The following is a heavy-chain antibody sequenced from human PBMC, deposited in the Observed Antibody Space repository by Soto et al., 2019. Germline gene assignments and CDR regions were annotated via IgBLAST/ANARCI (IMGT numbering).Heavy chain of an antibody. V-gene: IGHV4-34*01. D-gene: IGHD3-3*01. CDR3: ARVGTIFGVVITYYYGMDV. CDR2: INHSGST. CDR1: GGSFSGYY. J-gene: IGHJ6*02. Sequence: SETLSLTCAVYGGSFSGYYWSWIRQPPGKGLEWIGEINHSGSTNYNPSLKSRVTISVDTSKNQFSLKLSSVTAADTAVYYCARVGTIFGVVITYYYGMDVWGQGNTVT.